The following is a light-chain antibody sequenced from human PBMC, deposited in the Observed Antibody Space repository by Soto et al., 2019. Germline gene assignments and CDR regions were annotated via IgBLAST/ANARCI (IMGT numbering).Light chain of an antibody. CDR1: QSVSSY. CDR2: DAS. CDR3: QQRSNWPFT. V-gene: IGKV3-11*01. J-gene: IGKJ3*01. Sequence: EIVLTQSPATLSLSPGERATLSCRASQSVSSYLAWYQQKPGQAPRLLIYDASNRATGIPARFSGSGSATDFSLTISSLEPEDFAVYYCQQRSNWPFTFGPGNKVDIK.